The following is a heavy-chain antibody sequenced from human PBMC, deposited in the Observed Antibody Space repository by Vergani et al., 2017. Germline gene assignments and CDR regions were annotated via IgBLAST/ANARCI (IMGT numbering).Heavy chain of an antibody. D-gene: IGHD2-2*01. CDR2: ISSSGSTI. CDR3: ARDVSDIVVVPAAISWSCYYYYMDV. CDR1: GFTFSSYE. V-gene: IGHV3-48*03. J-gene: IGHJ6*03. Sequence: EVQLVESGGGLVQPGGSLRLSCAASGFTFSSYEMNWVRQAPGKGLEWVSYISSSGSTIYYADSVKGRFTSSRDNAKYSLYLQMNSLRAEDTAVYYCARDVSDIVVVPAAISWSCYYYYMDVWGKGTTVTVSS.